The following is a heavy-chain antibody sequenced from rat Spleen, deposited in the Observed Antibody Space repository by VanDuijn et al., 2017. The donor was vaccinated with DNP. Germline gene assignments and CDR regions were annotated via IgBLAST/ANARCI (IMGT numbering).Heavy chain of an antibody. V-gene: IGHV5-25*01. Sequence: EVQLVESGGGLVQPGRSLIISCTASGFTFSDHNMAWVRQAPKKGLEWVASISNTGDNTYYSDSVKGRFSLSRDNAQSTLYLQMDSLRSEDTATYYCARHRTIMPYYYAMDAWGQGASVTVSS. CDR2: ISNTGDNT. J-gene: IGHJ4*01. CDR1: GFTFSDHN. CDR3: ARHRTIMPYYYAMDA. D-gene: IGHD1-12*01.